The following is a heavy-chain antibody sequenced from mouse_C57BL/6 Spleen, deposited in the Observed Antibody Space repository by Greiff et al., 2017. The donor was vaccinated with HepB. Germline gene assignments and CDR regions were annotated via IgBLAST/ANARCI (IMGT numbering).Heavy chain of an antibody. V-gene: IGHV1-62-2*01. CDR1: GYTFTEYT. D-gene: IGHD1-1*01. Sequence: VVESGASVKLSCKASGYTFTEYTIHWVKQRSGQGLEWIGWFYPGSGSIKYNEKFKDKATLTADKSSSTVYMELSRLTSEDSAVYFCARHEDDYGSDWFAYWGQGTLVTVSA. CDR3: ARHEDDYGSDWFAY. J-gene: IGHJ3*01. CDR2: FYPGSGSI.